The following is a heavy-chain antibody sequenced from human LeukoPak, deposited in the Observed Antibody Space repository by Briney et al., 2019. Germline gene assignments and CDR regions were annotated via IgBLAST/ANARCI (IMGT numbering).Heavy chain of an antibody. D-gene: IGHD3-3*01. J-gene: IGHJ3*02. CDR1: GYTFTSYG. CDR3: ARVLRFLEWLSAFDI. V-gene: IGHV1-69*06. Sequence: SVKVSCKASGYTFTSYGISWVRQAPGQGLEWMGGIIPIFGTANYAQKFQGRVTITADKSTSTAYMELSSLRSEDTAVYYCARVLRFLEWLSAFDIWGQGTMVTVSS. CDR2: IIPIFGTA.